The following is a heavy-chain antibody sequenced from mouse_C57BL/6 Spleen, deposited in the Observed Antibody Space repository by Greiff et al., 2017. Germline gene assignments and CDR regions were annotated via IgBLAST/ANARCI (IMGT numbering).Heavy chain of an antibody. J-gene: IGHJ4*01. V-gene: IGHV1-69*01. D-gene: IGHD1-1*01. CDR3: ARRNYYGSSYAMDY. CDR1: GYTFTSYW. CDR2: IDPSDSYT. Sequence: QVQLQQPGAELVMPGASVKLSCKASGYTFTSYWMHWVKQRPGQGLEWIGEIDPSDSYTNYNQKFKGKSTLTVDKSSSTAYMQLSSLTSEDSAVYYGARRNYYGSSYAMDYWGQGTSVTVSS.